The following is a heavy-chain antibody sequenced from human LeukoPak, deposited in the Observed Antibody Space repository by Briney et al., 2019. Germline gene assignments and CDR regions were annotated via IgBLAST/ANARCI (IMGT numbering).Heavy chain of an antibody. D-gene: IGHD6-19*01. CDR3: ARSTGGLAVADY. J-gene: IGHJ4*02. CDR2: IYYSGST. CDR1: GGSISSSSYY. Sequence: TSETLSLTCAVSGGSISSSSYYWGWIRQPPGKGLEWIGSIYYSGSTYYNPSLKSRVTISVDTSKNQFSLKLSSVTAADTAVNYCARSTGGLAVADYWGQGTLVTVSS. V-gene: IGHV4-39*07.